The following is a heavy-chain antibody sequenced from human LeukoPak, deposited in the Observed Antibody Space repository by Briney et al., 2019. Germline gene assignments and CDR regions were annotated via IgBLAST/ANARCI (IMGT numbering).Heavy chain of an antibody. CDR3: ARESYCTAATCPGWFDP. V-gene: IGHV4-39*07. CDR1: GGSISSRSYF. Sequence: SETLSLTCTVSGGSISSRSYFWGWLRQPPGKGLEWIASIYYSGSPFYTPSLKSRVTISVDTSKNQFSLRLSSVTAADSAAYYCARESYCTAATCPGWFDPWGQGTLVTVSS. J-gene: IGHJ5*02. D-gene: IGHD2-8*02. CDR2: IYYSGSP.